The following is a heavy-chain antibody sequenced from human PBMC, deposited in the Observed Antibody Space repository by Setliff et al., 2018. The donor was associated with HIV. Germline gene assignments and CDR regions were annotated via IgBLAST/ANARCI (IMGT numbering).Heavy chain of an antibody. CDR2: ISAYNGNT. CDR1: GYTFTSYG. Sequence: SVKVSCKASGYTFTSYGISRVRQAPGQGLEWMGWISAYNGNTNYAQKLQGRVTVTRDTSTSTVYMELNSLRPEDTAVYYCARGLRGVIKGRYYYMDVWGKGTTVTVSS. V-gene: IGHV1-18*01. J-gene: IGHJ6*03. CDR3: ARGLRGVIKGRYYYMDV. D-gene: IGHD3-10*01.